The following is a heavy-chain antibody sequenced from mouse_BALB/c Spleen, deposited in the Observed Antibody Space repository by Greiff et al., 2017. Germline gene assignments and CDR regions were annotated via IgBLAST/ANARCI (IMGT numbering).Heavy chain of an antibody. J-gene: IGHJ4*01. Sequence: VKLVESGPGLVAPSQSLSITCTVSGFSLTSYGVHWVRQPPGKGLEWLGVIWAGGSTNYNSALMSRLSISKDNSKSQVFLKMNSLQTDDTAMYYCARGLLRPFYAMDYWGQGTSVTVSS. V-gene: IGHV2-9*02. CDR3: ARGLLRPFYAMDY. D-gene: IGHD1-2*01. CDR2: IWAGGST. CDR1: GFSLTSYG.